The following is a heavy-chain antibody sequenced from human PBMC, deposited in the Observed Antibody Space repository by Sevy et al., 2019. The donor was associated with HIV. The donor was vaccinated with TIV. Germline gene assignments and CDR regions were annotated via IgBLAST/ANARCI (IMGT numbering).Heavy chain of an antibody. CDR2: ISYDGKNE. CDR1: GFTFYNYG. V-gene: IGHV3-30*18. D-gene: IGHD6-13*01. CDR3: AKDRSGSWYVDY. Sequence: GGSLRLSCAGSGFTFYNYGIHWVRQAPGKGLEWVTMISYDGKNENYADSVKGRFTISRDNSKNTVYLQMNSLRPDDTAIYYCAKDRSGSWYVDYWGQGILVTVSS. J-gene: IGHJ4*02.